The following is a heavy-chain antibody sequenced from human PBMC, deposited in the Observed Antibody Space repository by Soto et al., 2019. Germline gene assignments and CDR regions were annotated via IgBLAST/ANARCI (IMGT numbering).Heavy chain of an antibody. CDR1: GFTFSSYA. CDR3: AKGSPDALLSGYSDAFDI. CDR2: ISGSGGST. D-gene: IGHD3-3*01. V-gene: IGHV3-23*01. J-gene: IGHJ3*02. Sequence: GGSLRLSCAASGFTFSSYAMSWVRQAPGKGLEWVAAISGSGGSTYYANSVRGRFTIARDNSKNTLYLQINSLSAEDTAVYYCAKGSPDALLSGYSDAFDIWGQGTMVTVSS.